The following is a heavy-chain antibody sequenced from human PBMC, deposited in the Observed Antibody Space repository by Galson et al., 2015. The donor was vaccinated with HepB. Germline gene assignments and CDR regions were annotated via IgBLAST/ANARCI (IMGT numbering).Heavy chain of an antibody. CDR3: ARERDEDSGGYPRHAFDI. D-gene: IGHD1-26*01. J-gene: IGHJ3*02. CDR2: ISYDGCNK. V-gene: IGHV3-30-3*01. Sequence: SLRLSCAASGFTFSSYAMHWVRQAPGKGLEWVSDISYDGCNKYYADSVKGRFTISRDNSKNTLYLQMNSLRAEDTAVYYCARERDEDSGGYPRHAFDIWGQGTMVTVSS. CDR1: GFTFSSYA.